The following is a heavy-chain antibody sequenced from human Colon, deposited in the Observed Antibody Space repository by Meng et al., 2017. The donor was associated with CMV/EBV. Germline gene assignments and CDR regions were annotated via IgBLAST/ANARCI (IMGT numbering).Heavy chain of an antibody. D-gene: IGHD3/OR15-3a*01. Sequence: ASVKVSCKAFGYTFGSHYLHWVRQAPGHGFEWMGVMNPSAGTTNYVQKFQGRVTMTRDTATSIAYMELSSLRSDDTAVYYCAKGEAGPFWTGSNYFESWGQGTLVTVSS. J-gene: IGHJ4*02. CDR3: AKGEAGPFWTGSNYFES. CDR2: MNPSAGTT. CDR1: GYTFGSHY. V-gene: IGHV1-46*01.